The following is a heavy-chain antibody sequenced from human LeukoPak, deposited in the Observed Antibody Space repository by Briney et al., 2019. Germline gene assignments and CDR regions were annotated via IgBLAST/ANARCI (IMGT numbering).Heavy chain of an antibody. CDR2: IYYSGST. Sequence: PSETLSLTCTVSGGSISSSSYYWGWIRQPPGKGLEWIGSIYYSGSTYYNPSLKSRVTISVDTSKNQFSLKLSSVTAADTAVYYCARHTLGRQPYDILTPGWFDPWGQGTLVTVSS. V-gene: IGHV4-39*01. D-gene: IGHD3-9*01. CDR3: ARHTLGRQPYDILTPGWFDP. J-gene: IGHJ5*02. CDR1: GGSISSSSYY.